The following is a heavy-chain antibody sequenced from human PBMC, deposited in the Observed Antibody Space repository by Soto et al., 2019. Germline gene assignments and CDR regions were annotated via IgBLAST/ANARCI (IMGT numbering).Heavy chain of an antibody. CDR1: GFTFDDNA. V-gene: IGHV3-9*01. CDR2: INWKSDI. CDR3: AISQGRGGRTTFIY. D-gene: IGHD3-16*01. Sequence: PGGSLRLSCAVSGFTFDDNAMHWVRQAPEKGLEWVSGINWKSDIGYADSVKGRFTISRDNAENSLYLQMNSRRAEDTALYYCAISQGRGGRTTFIYWGQGTQVTVSS. J-gene: IGHJ4*02.